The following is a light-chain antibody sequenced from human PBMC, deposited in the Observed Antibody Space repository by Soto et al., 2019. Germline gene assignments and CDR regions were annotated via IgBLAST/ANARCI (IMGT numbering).Light chain of an antibody. Sequence: DIQMTQSPSTLSASAGDTVTMTCRSSSKWLAWYQKKPGKAPKLLIYDVSNLERGVPPRFSGSTSGAESTLTITGLQPDDLGTYYCQHTTDFTFGQGPRWIS. J-gene: IGKJ2*01. V-gene: IGKV1-5*01. CDR1: SSSKW. CDR3: QHTTDFT. CDR2: DVS.